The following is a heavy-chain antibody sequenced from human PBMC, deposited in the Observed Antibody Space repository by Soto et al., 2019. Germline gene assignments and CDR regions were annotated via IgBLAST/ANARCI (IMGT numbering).Heavy chain of an antibody. CDR1: GFSFDDYG. V-gene: IGHV3-9*01. Sequence: EVQLVESGGGLVQPGRSLRLSCAASGFSFDDYGMHWVRQAPGKGLEWVSGISYYSGSIGYADSVKGRFTISRDNAKNTMYLQTNSLRGEDTALYYGAKCTGGTANGMGVWGQGTTIT. CDR3: AKCTGGTANGMGV. D-gene: IGHD2-21*02. CDR2: ISYYSGSI. J-gene: IGHJ6*02.